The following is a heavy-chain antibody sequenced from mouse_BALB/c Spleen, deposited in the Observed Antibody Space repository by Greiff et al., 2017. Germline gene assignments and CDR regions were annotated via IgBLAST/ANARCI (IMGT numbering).Heavy chain of an antibody. CDR3: ARGPRGNSFAY. Sequence: VQLQQSGPELEKPGASVKISCKASGYSFTGYNMNWVKQSNGKSLEWIGNIDPYYGDASYNQKFKGKATMTVDKSSSTAYMELARLTSEDSAIYYCARGPRGNSFAYWGQGTLVTVSA. D-gene: IGHD2-1*01. CDR1: GYSFTGYN. J-gene: IGHJ3*01. CDR2: IDPYYGDA. V-gene: IGHV1-39*01.